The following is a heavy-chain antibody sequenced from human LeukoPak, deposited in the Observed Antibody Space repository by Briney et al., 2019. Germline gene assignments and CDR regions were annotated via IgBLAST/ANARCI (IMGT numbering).Heavy chain of an antibody. CDR1: GFTFSNYW. V-gene: IGHV3-7*03. CDR2: IKEDGSEK. D-gene: IGHD2-21*01. Sequence: GGSLRLSCAASGFTFSNYWMSWVRQAPGKGLEGVANIKEDGSEKYYVDSVKGRFTVSRDNAKNSLFLQLDSLGVEDTAVYYCATYRATSWGQGALVTVSS. CDR3: ATYRATS. J-gene: IGHJ5*02.